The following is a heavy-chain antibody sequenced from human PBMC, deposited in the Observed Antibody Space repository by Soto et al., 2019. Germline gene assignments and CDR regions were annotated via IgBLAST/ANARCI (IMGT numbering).Heavy chain of an antibody. CDR1: GGSISSGGYY. V-gene: IGHV4-31*03. CDR3: AREGGIYSNYGNFDY. J-gene: IGHJ4*02. CDR2: IYYSGST. D-gene: IGHD4-4*01. Sequence: SETLSLTCTVSGGSISSGGYYWIWIRQHPGKGLEWIGYIYYSGSTYYNPSLKSRVTISVDTSKNQFSLKLSSVTAADTAVYYCAREGGIYSNYGNFDYWGQGTLVTVSS.